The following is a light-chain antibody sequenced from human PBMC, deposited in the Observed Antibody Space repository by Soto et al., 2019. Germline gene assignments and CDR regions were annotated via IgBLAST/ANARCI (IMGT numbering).Light chain of an antibody. V-gene: IGKV3-11*01. CDR1: QSVDNY. CDR3: QQRRNWPLT. Sequence: EIVLTQSPATLSLSPGGRATLSCRASQSVDNYLAWYQQKPGQAPRLLIYDASNRATGIPARFSGSGSETDFTLTISILEPEDFAVYYCQQRRNWPLTFGQGTKVEIK. J-gene: IGKJ1*01. CDR2: DAS.